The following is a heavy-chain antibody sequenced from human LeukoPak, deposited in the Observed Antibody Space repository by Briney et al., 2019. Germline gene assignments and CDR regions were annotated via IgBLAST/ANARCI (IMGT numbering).Heavy chain of an antibody. CDR3: ARRMGATPVGNAFHI. CDR1: GFTFSSYS. Sequence: PGGSLRLSCAASGFTFSSYSMNWVRQAPGKGLEWVSSISSSSSYIYYADSVKGRFTISRDNSKNTLYLQVNGLRTEDTAVYYCARRMGATPVGNAFHIWGQGTMVTVSS. J-gene: IGHJ3*02. CDR2: ISSSSSYI. D-gene: IGHD1-26*01. V-gene: IGHV3-21*01.